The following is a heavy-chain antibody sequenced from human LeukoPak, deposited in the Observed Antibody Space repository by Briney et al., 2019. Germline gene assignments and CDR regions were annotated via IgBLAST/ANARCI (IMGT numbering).Heavy chain of an antibody. J-gene: IGHJ4*02. V-gene: IGHV4-59*01. D-gene: IGHD2-21*02. CDR2: RYYSGST. CDR1: GGSISSYY. CDR3: AGGGDWKYFHY. Sequence: SETLSLTCTVPGGSISSYYWSWIRQPPGKGLEWIGYRYYSGSTDYNPTLISRVTISVDTSRNQFSLKLTSVTAADTAVYFCAGGGDWKYFHYWGQGALVTVSS.